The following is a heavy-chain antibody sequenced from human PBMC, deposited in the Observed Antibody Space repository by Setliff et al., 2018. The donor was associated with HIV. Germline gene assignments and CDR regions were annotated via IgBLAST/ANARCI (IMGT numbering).Heavy chain of an antibody. J-gene: IGHJ1*01. D-gene: IGHD3-22*01. Sequence: PSETLSLTCTVSGGSITNYYWSWIRQSPGKGLEWIGYIYHSGISNYNPSLKSRVTFSMDMSKNLFSLNLRSVTAADTAVYYCARGPYYYNSSGQISAEYFQHWGQGTLVTVSS. CDR1: GGSITNYY. V-gene: IGHV4-59*01. CDR3: ARGPYYYNSSGQISAEYFQH. CDR2: IYHSGIS.